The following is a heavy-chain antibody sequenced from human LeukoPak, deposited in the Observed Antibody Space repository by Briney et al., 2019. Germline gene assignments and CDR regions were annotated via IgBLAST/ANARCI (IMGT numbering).Heavy chain of an antibody. V-gene: IGHV3-33*01. CDR1: GFTFSSYG. D-gene: IGHD3-9*01. CDR3: ARGYDILTGYPLGDY. J-gene: IGHJ4*02. CDR2: IWYDGSNK. Sequence: GRSLRLSCAASGFTFSSYGMHWVRQAPGKGLEWVAVIWYDGSNKYYADSVKGRFTISRDNSKNTLYLQMNSLRAEDTAVYYCARGYDILTGYPLGDYWGQGTLVTVSS.